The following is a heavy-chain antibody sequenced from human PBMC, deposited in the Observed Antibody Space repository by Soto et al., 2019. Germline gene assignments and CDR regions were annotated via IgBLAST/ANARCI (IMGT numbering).Heavy chain of an antibody. Sequence: GGSLRLSCAASGFTFSSYGMHWVRQAPGKGLEWVAVIWSDGSNKYYADSVKGRFTISRDNSKKTLYLQMNSLRAEDTAVYYCARVFDTYYFDSWGQGNMVTVSS. D-gene: IGHD3-9*01. CDR1: GFTFSSYG. CDR2: IWSDGSNK. CDR3: ARVFDTYYFDS. J-gene: IGHJ4*02. V-gene: IGHV3-33*01.